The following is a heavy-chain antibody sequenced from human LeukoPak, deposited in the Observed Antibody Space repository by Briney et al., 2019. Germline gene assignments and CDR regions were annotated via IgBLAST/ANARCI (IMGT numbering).Heavy chain of an antibody. D-gene: IGHD5-18*01. V-gene: IGHV4-59*01. CDR1: GGSISSYY. Sequence: SETLSLTCTVSGGSISSYYWSWIRQPPGKGLDWIGYIYYSGSTYYNPSLKSRVTISVDTSKNQFSLKLSSVTAADTAVYYCARGGYSYGYGPYYYYMDVWGKGTTVTVSS. CDR2: IYYSGST. J-gene: IGHJ6*03. CDR3: ARGGYSYGYGPYYYYMDV.